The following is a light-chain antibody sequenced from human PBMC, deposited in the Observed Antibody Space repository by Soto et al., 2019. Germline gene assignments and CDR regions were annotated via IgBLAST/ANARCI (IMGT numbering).Light chain of an antibody. CDR2: GAS. CDR1: QTISSN. V-gene: IGKV3-15*01. J-gene: IGKJ4*01. CDR3: HQYTGSPHS. Sequence: DRLMTQSPATLSVSPGERATLSCRASQTISSNLAWYQQKPGQAPRLLIYGASTRATGIPARFSGSGFGTEFSLTISSLQSEDSAVYYCHQYTGSPHSFGGGTKVEI.